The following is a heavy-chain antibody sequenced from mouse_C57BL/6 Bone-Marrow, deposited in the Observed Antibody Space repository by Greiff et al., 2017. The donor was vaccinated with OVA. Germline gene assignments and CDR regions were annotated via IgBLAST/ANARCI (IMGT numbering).Heavy chain of an antibody. CDR3: ARDYGSSPFAY. CDR2: SRNKANDYTT. Sequence: EVKVVESGGGLVQSGRSLRLSCATSGFTFSDFYMEWVRQAPGKGLEWIAASRNKANDYTTEYSASVKGRFIVSRDTSQSILFLQMNALRAEDTAIYYCARDYGSSPFAYWGQGTLGTVSA. CDR1: GFTFSDFY. D-gene: IGHD1-1*01. V-gene: IGHV7-1*01. J-gene: IGHJ3*01.